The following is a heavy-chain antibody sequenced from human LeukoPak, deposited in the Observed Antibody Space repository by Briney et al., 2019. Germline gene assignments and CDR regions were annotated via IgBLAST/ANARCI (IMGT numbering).Heavy chain of an antibody. CDR1: GFSFSNFA. J-gene: IGHJ3*01. CDR3: ARDTYYYDLSGRYSVGAFDF. V-gene: IGHV3-53*01. Sequence: GGSLRLSCAASGFSFSNFAMNWVRQAPGKGLEWVSIIYDDDKTYNAESVKGRFTISRDNPKNTLYLQMNSLRAEDSAVYYCARDTYYYDLSGRYSVGAFDFWGQGTMVTVSS. CDR2: IYDDDKT. D-gene: IGHD3-22*01.